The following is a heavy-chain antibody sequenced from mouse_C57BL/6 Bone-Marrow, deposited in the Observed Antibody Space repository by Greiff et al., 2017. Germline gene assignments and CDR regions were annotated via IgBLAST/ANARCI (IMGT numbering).Heavy chain of an antibody. CDR3: ARDLNWSWFAY. D-gene: IGHD4-1*01. CDR1: GFTFSSYA. Sequence: EVQRVESGGGLVKPGGSLKLSCAASGFTFSSYAMSWVRQTPEKRLEWVATISDGGSYTYYPDNVKGRFTISRDNAKNNRYLQMSHLKSEDTAMYYCARDLNWSWFAYWGQGTLVTVSA. CDR2: ISDGGSYT. V-gene: IGHV5-4*01. J-gene: IGHJ3*01.